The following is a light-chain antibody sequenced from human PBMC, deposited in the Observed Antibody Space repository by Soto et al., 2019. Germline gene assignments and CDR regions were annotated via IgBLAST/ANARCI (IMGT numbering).Light chain of an antibody. CDR1: QSISSY. J-gene: IGKJ1*01. CDR3: QQYNSYPWT. V-gene: IGKV1-5*01. CDR2: DAS. Sequence: DIQMTQSPSSLSASVGDRVTITCRASQSISSYLNWYQQKPGKAPKLLIYDASSLESGVPSRFSGGGSGTEFTLTISSLQPDDFATYYCQQYNSYPWTFGQGTKV.